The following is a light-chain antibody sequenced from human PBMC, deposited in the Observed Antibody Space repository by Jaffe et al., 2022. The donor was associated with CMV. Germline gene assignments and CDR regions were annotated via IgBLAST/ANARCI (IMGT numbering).Light chain of an antibody. Sequence: EIVLTQSPGTLSLSPGERATLSCRASQSVSRNYLAWYQQKPGQAPRLLIYGASTRATGIPDRFSGSGSGTEFTLTISRLEPEDFAVYYCQFSGPTFGQGTKVEVK. CDR2: GAS. V-gene: IGKV3-20*01. CDR3: QFSGPT. CDR1: QSVSRNY. J-gene: IGKJ1*01.